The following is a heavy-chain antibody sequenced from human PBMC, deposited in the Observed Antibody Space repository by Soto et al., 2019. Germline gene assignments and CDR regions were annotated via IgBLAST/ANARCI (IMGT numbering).Heavy chain of an antibody. J-gene: IGHJ4*02. V-gene: IGHV1-3*01. CDR2: INAGNGNT. D-gene: IGHD2-15*01. Sequence: QVQLVQSGAEVKKPGASVKVSCKASGYTFTSYTMHWVRQAPGQRLEWMGWINAGNGNTKYSQKFQGRVTITRDTSASTAYMELSSLRSEDTAVYYCARDHRYCSGGSCYPSSRFFDYWGQGTLVTVPS. CDR1: GYTFTSYT. CDR3: ARDHRYCSGGSCYPSSRFFDY.